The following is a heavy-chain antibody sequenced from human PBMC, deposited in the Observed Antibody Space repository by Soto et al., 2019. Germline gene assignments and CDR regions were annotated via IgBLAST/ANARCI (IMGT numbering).Heavy chain of an antibody. CDR1: GGSISSSSYY. Sequence: QMQLQESGPGLVKPSETLSLTCTVSGGSISSSSYYWGWIRQPPGKGLEWIGRIYYSGSTYYNPSLKTRVSISVDTSKILFSLKLSSVTAADTAVYYCATLWFGEGNYWGQGTLVTVSS. CDR2: IYYSGST. CDR3: ATLWFGEGNY. J-gene: IGHJ4*02. V-gene: IGHV4-39*01. D-gene: IGHD3-10*01.